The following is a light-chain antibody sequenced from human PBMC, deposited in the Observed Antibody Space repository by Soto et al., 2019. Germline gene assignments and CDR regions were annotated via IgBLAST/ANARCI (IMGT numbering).Light chain of an antibody. CDR1: SSDVGGYNY. V-gene: IGLV2-11*01. CDR3: CSYAGSYLVV. CDR2: DVS. Sequence: QSALTQPRSVSGSPGQSVTISCTGTSSDVGGYNYVSWYQQHPGKAPTLMIYDVSKRPSGVPDRFSGSKSGNTASLTISGLQAEDEADYYCCSYAGSYLVVFGGGTKVTVL. J-gene: IGLJ2*01.